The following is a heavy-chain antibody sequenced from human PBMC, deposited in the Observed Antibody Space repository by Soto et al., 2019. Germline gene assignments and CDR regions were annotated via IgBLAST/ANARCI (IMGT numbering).Heavy chain of an antibody. CDR1: GFTFSSYA. J-gene: IGHJ4*02. V-gene: IGHV3-30-3*01. Sequence: PGGSLRLSCAASGFTFSSYAMHWVRQAPGKGLEWVAVISYDGSNKYYADSVKGRFTISRDNSKNTLYLQMNSLRAEDTAVYYCARDNDSSGYYSNWGQGTLVTVSS. CDR3: ARDNDSSGYYSN. CDR2: ISYDGSNK. D-gene: IGHD3-22*01.